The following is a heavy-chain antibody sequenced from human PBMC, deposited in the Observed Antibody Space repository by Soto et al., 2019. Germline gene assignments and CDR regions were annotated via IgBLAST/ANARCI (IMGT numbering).Heavy chain of an antibody. V-gene: IGHV1-2*04. D-gene: IGHD3-22*01. J-gene: IGHJ4*02. CDR1: GYTFTGYY. Sequence: ASVKVSCKASGYTFTGYYMHWVRQAPGQGLEWMGWINPNSGGTNYAQKFQGWVTMTRDTSISTAYMELSRLRSDDTAVYYCARDEQSTYYYDSSGYYFHYWGQGTLVTVSS. CDR3: ARDEQSTYYYDSSGYYFHY. CDR2: INPNSGGT.